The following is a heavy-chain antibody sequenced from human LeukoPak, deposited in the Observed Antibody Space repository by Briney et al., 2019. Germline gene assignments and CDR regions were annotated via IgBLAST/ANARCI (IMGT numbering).Heavy chain of an antibody. J-gene: IGHJ5*02. V-gene: IGHV4-34*01. CDR1: GGSISSYY. CDR3: ARDKGWFDP. CDR2: INHSGST. Sequence: SETLSLTCTVSGGSISSYYWSWIRQPPGKGLEWIGEINHSGSTNYNPSLKSRVTISVDTSKNQFSLKLSSVTAADTAVYYCARDKGWFDPWGQGTLVTVSS.